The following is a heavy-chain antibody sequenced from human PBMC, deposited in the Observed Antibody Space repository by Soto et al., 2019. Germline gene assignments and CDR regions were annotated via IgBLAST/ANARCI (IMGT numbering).Heavy chain of an antibody. J-gene: IGHJ4*02. CDR1: GGSISSGDYY. V-gene: IGHV4-30-4*01. CDR3: ARVGSSIATRPFDY. CDR2: IYYSGST. D-gene: IGHD6-6*01. Sequence: SETLSLTCTVSGGSISSGDYYWSWIRQPPGKGLEWIGYIYYSGSTYYNPSLKSRVTISVDTSKNQFSLKLSSVTAADTAVYYCARVGSSIATRPFDYWGQGTLVTVSS.